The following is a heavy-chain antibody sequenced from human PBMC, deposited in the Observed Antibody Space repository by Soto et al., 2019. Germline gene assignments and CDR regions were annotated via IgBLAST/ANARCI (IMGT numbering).Heavy chain of an antibody. CDR2: INPILSMS. V-gene: IGHV1-69*02. J-gene: IGHJ4*02. CDR1: GDTFSFYT. D-gene: IGHD3-10*01. CDR3: ATSYGSGYRAFDS. Sequence: ASVKVACKASGDTFSFYTINWVLQAPGLGLEWVGRINPILSMSNYAQKFQGRVTMTADKSTNTAYMELRSLRSEDTAMYFCATSYGSGYRAFDSWGQGALVTVSS.